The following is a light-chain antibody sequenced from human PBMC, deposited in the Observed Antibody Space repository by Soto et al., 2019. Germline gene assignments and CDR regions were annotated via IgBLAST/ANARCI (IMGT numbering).Light chain of an antibody. J-gene: IGKJ5*01. Sequence: EIMMTQSPATLSVSPGERAKLSCRASQSVRNNLAWYQQKPGQAPRLLIYYASTRATGIPARFSGSGSGTEFTLTISSLQSEDFALYYCQQYNNWPPITFGQGTRLEMK. V-gene: IGKV3-15*01. CDR3: QQYNNWPPIT. CDR2: YAS. CDR1: QSVRNN.